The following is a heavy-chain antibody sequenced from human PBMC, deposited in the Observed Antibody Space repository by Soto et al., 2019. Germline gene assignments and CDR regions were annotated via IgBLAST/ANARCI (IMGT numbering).Heavy chain of an antibody. D-gene: IGHD2-15*01. V-gene: IGHV4-30-4*01. CDR2: IYYSGST. CDR1: GGSISSGDYY. CDR3: ARVGYCSGGSCYYADY. J-gene: IGHJ4*02. Sequence: QVQLQESGPGLVKPSQTLSLTCTVSGGSISSGDYYWSWIRQPPGKGLEWIGYIYYSGSTYYNPSLKSRVTISVDTSKNQFSLKLSSATAADTAVYYCARVGYCSGGSCYYADYWGQGTLVTVSS.